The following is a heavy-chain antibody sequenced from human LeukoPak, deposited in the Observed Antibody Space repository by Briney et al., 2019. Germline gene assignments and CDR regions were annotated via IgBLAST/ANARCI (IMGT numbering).Heavy chain of an antibody. CDR3: ATDRGIPFDY. Sequence: GGSLRLSCAASGFTFGTYWMHCVRQAPGKGLEWVANIKQDGSEKYYVDSVKGRFTISRDNAKNSLYLQMNSLRAEDTAVYYCATDRGIPFDYWGQGTLVTVSS. V-gene: IGHV3-7*03. J-gene: IGHJ4*02. CDR1: GFTFGTYW. D-gene: IGHD3-10*01. CDR2: IKQDGSEK.